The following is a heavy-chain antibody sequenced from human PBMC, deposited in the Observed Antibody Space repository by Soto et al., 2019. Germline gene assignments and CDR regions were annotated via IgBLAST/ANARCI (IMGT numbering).Heavy chain of an antibody. CDR3: ARSGSYYDNGMDV. Sequence: GSLLLSCAASGFTFSDHYMDWVRQAAGKGLEWVGRTRNKANSYTTECAASVKGRFTISRDDSKNSLYLQMNSLKTEDTAVYYCARSGSYYDNGMDVWGQGTTVTVSS. J-gene: IGHJ6*02. V-gene: IGHV3-72*01. CDR2: TRNKANSYTT. CDR1: GFTFSDHY. D-gene: IGHD1-26*01.